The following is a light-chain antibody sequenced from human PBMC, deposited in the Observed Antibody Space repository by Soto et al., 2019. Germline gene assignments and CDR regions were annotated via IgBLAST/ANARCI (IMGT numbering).Light chain of an antibody. Sequence: QSLLTQPPSASGTLGQRVTISCSGSTSNIGTNSVNWYQHLPATAPNLLIYDNNQRPSEVPDRFSGSRSGTSASLAISGLQFEDEAEYFCATWDDNLNIWVFGAGPKVTVL. J-gene: IGLJ3*02. V-gene: IGLV1-44*01. CDR1: TSNIGTNS. CDR3: ATWDDNLNIWV. CDR2: DNN.